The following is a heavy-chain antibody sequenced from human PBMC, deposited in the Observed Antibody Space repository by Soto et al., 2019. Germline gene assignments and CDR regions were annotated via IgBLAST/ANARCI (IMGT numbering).Heavy chain of an antibody. Sequence: EVQLVESGGGLVQPGGSLRLSCAASGFTFSSYAMDWVRQAPGKGLEYVSTISSNGGSTDYANSVKGRFTISRDNSKNTLYLQMGSLRADDMAVYYCARGGRGYEFDYWGQGTLVNVSS. CDR1: GFTFSSYA. D-gene: IGHD5-12*01. V-gene: IGHV3-64*01. J-gene: IGHJ4*02. CDR3: ARGGRGYEFDY. CDR2: ISSNGGST.